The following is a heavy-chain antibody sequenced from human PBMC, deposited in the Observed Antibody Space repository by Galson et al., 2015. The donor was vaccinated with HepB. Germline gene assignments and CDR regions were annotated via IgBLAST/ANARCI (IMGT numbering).Heavy chain of an antibody. V-gene: IGHV3-66*02. Sequence: SLRLSCAASGLIVSNNYMTWVRQAPGKGLEWVPLIYGGGDTTYADSVRGRFTISRDISKSTLYVQMTSLTTEDTAVYYYASSSDPTRNWHFDLWGRGTLVIVSS. CDR2: IYGGGDT. J-gene: IGHJ2*01. D-gene: IGHD6-19*01. CDR3: ASSSDPTRNWHFDL. CDR1: GLIVSNNY.